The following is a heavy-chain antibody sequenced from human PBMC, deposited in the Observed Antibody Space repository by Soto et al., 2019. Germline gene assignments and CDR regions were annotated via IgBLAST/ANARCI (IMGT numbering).Heavy chain of an antibody. Sequence: QVQLVESGGGLVKPGGSLRLYYAASRFTFSDYYMSWIRQAPGKGLEWVSYISSSSSYTNYADSVKGRFTISRDNAKNSLYLEMNSLRAEDTAVYYCARARRTESHYDSSGYTAEYFQYWGQGTLVTVSS. D-gene: IGHD3-22*01. CDR2: ISSSSSYT. V-gene: IGHV3-11*05. J-gene: IGHJ1*01. CDR3: ARARRTESHYDSSGYTAEYFQY. CDR1: RFTFSDYY.